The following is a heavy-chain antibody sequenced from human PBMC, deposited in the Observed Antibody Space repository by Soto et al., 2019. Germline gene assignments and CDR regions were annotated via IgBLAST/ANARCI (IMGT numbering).Heavy chain of an antibody. CDR1: GYTFTNFG. J-gene: IGHJ4*02. CDR3: ARGLPYFYDSSGYYIGYFGY. D-gene: IGHD3-22*01. V-gene: IGHV1-18*01. Sequence: GASVKVSCKASGYTFTNFGISWVRQAPGQGLEWMGWISAYNGNTNYAQKFQGRVTMTTDTSTSTAYMELSSLRSEDTAVYYCARGLPYFYDSSGYYIGYFGYWGQGTPVTVSS. CDR2: ISAYNGNT.